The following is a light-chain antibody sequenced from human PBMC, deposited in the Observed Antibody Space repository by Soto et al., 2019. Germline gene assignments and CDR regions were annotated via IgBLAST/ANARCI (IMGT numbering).Light chain of an antibody. CDR3: AVWDDSLNGWV. CDR2: RDN. V-gene: IGLV1-47*01. J-gene: IGLJ3*02. CDR1: SSNIRSNY. Sequence: QSVLTQAPSASGTPGERVTISCSGSSSNIRSNYVYWYQQLPGTAPKLLISRDNERPAGVPDRFSGSKSGTSASLDISGLRSEDEADYSCAVWDDSLNGWVFGGGTQRTVL.